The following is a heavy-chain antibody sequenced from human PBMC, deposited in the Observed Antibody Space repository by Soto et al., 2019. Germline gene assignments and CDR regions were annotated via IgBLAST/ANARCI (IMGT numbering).Heavy chain of an antibody. V-gene: IGHV3-21*01. CDR1: GVAFSDYY. D-gene: IGHD2-15*01. CDR2: VSSSSTYI. CDR3: ASAGDIVNTSPGFDY. Sequence: GGFLRLSCAASGVAFSDYYMSWVRQAPGKGLEWFSSVSSSSTYIYYADSVRGRFTISRDNAKNSLYLQMNSLRAEDTAVYYCASAGDIVNTSPGFDYWGQGTLVTVSS. J-gene: IGHJ4*02.